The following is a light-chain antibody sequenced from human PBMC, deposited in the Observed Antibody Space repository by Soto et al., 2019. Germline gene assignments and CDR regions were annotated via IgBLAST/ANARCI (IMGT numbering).Light chain of an antibody. Sequence: SALTQPASVSGSPGQSITISCTGTSSDVGDYNYVSWYQQHPGKAPKVMIYDVTNRPSGVSNRFSGSKSGNTASLTISGLQAEDEADYYCSSYTSSSTRVFGTGTKLTVL. CDR2: DVT. J-gene: IGLJ1*01. V-gene: IGLV2-14*03. CDR1: SSDVGDYNY. CDR3: SSYTSSSTRV.